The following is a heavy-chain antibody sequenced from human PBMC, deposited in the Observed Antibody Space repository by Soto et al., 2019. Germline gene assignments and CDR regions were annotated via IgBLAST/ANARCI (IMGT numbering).Heavy chain of an antibody. D-gene: IGHD2-15*01. CDR2: IDPSDSYT. CDR1: GYSFTSYW. Sequence: HGESLKISCKGSGYSFTSYWISWVRQMPGKGLEWMGRIDPSDSYTNYSPSFQGHVTISADKSISTAYLQWSSLKASDTAMYYCARGYCSGGSCYNDAFDIWGQGTMVTVSS. CDR3: ARGYCSGGSCYNDAFDI. V-gene: IGHV5-10-1*01. J-gene: IGHJ3*02.